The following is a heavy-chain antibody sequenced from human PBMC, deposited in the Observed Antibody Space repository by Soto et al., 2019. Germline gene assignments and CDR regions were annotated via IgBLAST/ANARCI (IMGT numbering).Heavy chain of an antibody. CDR1: GFTFRSHA. J-gene: IGHJ6*02. CDR2: IWYDGSNK. Sequence: QVQVVESGGGVVQPGRSLRLSCTASGFTFRSHAMHWVRQAPGKGLEWVAQIWYDGSNKYYADSVKGRFTISRDKSKNTLYVQMDSLRVEDTAVYYCARDGQSLAPYALDVWGQGTSVTVS. D-gene: IGHD6-19*01. CDR3: ARDGQSLAPYALDV. V-gene: IGHV3-33*01.